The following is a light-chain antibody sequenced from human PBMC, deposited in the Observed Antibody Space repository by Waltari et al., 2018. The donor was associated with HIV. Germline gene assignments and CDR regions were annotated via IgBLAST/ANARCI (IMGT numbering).Light chain of an antibody. V-gene: IGKV4-1*01. Sequence: DIVMTQSPDSLAVSLGERATINCKSSQSVLYSSNNKNYLAWYQQKVGQPPKLLIYWASTRESRVPDRFTGSGSGTDFTLTIISLQAEDVAVYYCQQYYSNPRTFGQGTKVEIK. CDR2: WAS. CDR3: QQYYSNPRT. CDR1: QSVLYSSNNKNY. J-gene: IGKJ1*01.